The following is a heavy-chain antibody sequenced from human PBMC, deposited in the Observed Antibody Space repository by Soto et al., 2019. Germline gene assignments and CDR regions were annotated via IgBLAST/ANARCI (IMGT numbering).Heavy chain of an antibody. CDR3: TKDRRGSSCWYRCYYYYYGMDV. Sequence: QVQLVESGGGVVQPGRSLRLSCAASGFTFSSYGMHWVRQAPGKGLEWVAVISYDGSNKYYADSVKGRFTISRDNSKNTLYLLMNSLRADDAAVYYCTKDRRGSSCWYRCYYYYYGMDVWGQGTTVTVSS. J-gene: IGHJ6*02. CDR2: ISYDGSNK. V-gene: IGHV3-30*18. D-gene: IGHD6-19*01. CDR1: GFTFSSYG.